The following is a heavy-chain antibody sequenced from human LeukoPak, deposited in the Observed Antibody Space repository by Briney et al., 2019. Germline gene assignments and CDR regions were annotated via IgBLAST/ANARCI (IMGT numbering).Heavy chain of an antibody. CDR2: INPSGDST. J-gene: IGHJ4*02. V-gene: IGHV1-46*01. D-gene: IGHD4-17*01. CDR3: ARAADYGFDY. Sequence: ASVKVSCKASGYTFTTYGISWVRQAPGQGLEWMGIINPSGDSTSYAQKFQGRVTMTRDMSTSTVYMELSSLRSEDTAVYYCARAADYGFDYWGQGTLVTVSS. CDR1: GYTFTTYG.